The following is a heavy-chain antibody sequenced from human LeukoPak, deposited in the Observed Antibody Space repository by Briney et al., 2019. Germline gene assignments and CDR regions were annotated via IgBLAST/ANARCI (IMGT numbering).Heavy chain of an antibody. CDR1: GYTFTSYG. CDR2: ISAYNGNT. V-gene: IGHV1-18*01. CDR3: ARDTPRYFDWLSDFDY. Sequence: ASVKVSRKASGYTFTSYGISWVRQAPGRGLEWMGWISAYNGNTNYAQKLQGRVTMTTDTSTSTAYMELRSLRSDDTAVYYCARDTPRYFDWLSDFDYWGQGTLVTVSS. J-gene: IGHJ4*02. D-gene: IGHD3-9*01.